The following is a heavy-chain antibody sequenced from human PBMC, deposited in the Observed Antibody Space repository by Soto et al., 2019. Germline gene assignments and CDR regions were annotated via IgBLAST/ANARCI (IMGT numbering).Heavy chain of an antibody. V-gene: IGHV4-39*01. D-gene: IGHD6-13*01. J-gene: IGHJ4*02. CDR2: IYYSWNT. Sequence: TLSLTCTVSGCSLGSSSYYWGWFRQSPEKWLEWIGNIYYSWNTFYNPSLKSRVSISVDTSKNQFYLQLSSGTAADTAIFYCASIAAPGTTHFDFWGEGTLVTVSS. CDR3: ASIAAPGTTHFDF. CDR1: GCSLGSSSYY.